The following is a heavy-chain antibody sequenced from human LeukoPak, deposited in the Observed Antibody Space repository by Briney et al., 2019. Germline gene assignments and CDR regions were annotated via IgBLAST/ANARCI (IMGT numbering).Heavy chain of an antibody. CDR3: ARVGGGSHFDY. J-gene: IGHJ4*02. CDR2: AVSRGSA. CDR1: GGTITGYH. D-gene: IGHD5-24*01. V-gene: IGHV4-59*01. Sequence: SETLSLTCAVSGGTITGYHWSWIRQPPGKGLDWIGYAVSRGSALYNPSLKSRVAISVDTSQRQLSLRLTSVTAADTAVYYCARVGGGSHFDYWGQGTLVAVSP.